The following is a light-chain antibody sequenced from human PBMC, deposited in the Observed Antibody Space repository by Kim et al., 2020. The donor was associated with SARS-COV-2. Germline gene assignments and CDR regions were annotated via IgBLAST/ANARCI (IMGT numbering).Light chain of an antibody. V-gene: IGKV1-39*01. J-gene: IGKJ1*01. CDR3: QQSYCTPWT. CDR1: QSISSY. Sequence: ASVGDRVTITCRASQSISSYLNWYQQKPGKAPKLLIYAASSLQSGVPSRFSGSGSGTDFTLTISSLQPEDFATYYCQQSYCTPWTFGQGTKVDIK. CDR2: AAS.